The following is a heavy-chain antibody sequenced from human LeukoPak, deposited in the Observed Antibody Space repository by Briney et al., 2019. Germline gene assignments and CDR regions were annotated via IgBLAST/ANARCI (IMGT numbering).Heavy chain of an antibody. J-gene: IGHJ5*02. D-gene: IGHD6-19*01. CDR3: ARVLYSSGWYWFDP. CDR2: INPNSGGT. Sequence: ASVKVSCKASGYTFTGYYMHWVRQAPGQGLEWMGWINPNSGGTNYAQKFQGRVTMTRDTSISTAYMELSRLRSDDTAVYYCARVLYSSGWYWFDPWGQGTLVTVSS. CDR1: GYTFTGYY. V-gene: IGHV1-2*02.